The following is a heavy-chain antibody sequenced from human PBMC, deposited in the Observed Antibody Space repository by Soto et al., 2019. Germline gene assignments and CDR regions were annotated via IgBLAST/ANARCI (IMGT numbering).Heavy chain of an antibody. CDR3: ASSRPSGDDLLSGNRNWGER. Sequence: DSVKACSKASGPPFTSYHMHRVRPAPGHGPAWMGIITPSGGSTSYAQKFQGRVTMTRDTSTSTVYMALSSLRSEDTAVYYCASSRPSGDDLLSGNRNWGERRG. J-gene: IGHJ5*02. V-gene: IGHV1-46*01. CDR1: GPPFTSYH. D-gene: IGHD5-12*01. CDR2: ITPSGGST.